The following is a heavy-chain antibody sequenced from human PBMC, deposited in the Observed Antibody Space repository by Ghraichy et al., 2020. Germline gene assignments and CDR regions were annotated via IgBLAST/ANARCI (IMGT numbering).Heavy chain of an antibody. CDR3: ARDLEAAYCSSTSCLGGEGY. D-gene: IGHD2-2*01. CDR2: ISAYNGNT. J-gene: IGHJ4*02. V-gene: IGHV1-18*01. Sequence: ASVKVSCKASGYTFTSYGISWVRQAPGQGLEWMGWISAYNGNTNYAQKLQGRVTMTTDTSTSTAYMELRSLRSDDTAVYYCARDLEAAYCSSTSCLGGEGYWGQGTLVTVSS. CDR1: GYTFTSYG.